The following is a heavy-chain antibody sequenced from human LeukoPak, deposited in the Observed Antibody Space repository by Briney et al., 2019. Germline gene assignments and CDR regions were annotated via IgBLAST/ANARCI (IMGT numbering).Heavy chain of an antibody. CDR2: IYTSGST. CDR1: GGSINSYY. CDR3: ARTLGSADYSLIYS. J-gene: IGHJ4*02. V-gene: IGHV4-4*07. Sequence: SETLSLTCTVSGGSINSYYWSWIRQPAGKGLEWIGRIYTSGSTNYNPSLKSRVTMSGDTSKNQISLKMTSVTAADTAMYYCARTLGSADYSLIYSWGQGTLVTVSS. D-gene: IGHD3-16*01.